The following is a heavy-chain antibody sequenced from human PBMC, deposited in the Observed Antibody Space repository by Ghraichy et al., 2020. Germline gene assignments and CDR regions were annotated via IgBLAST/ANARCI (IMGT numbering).Heavy chain of an antibody. CDR1: GFAFNNYA. D-gene: IGHD2-15*01. V-gene: IGHV3-23*01. Sequence: GGSLRLSCSASGFAFNNYAMGWVRLTPGKGLEWVSGISDSGGSAYYADSVKGRFTISRDNSKNTVDMQMNSLRADDAAIYYCAKGGLRYCSGGTCYPFDSWDQGTRVTVSS. J-gene: IGHJ4*02. CDR3: AKGGLRYCSGGTCYPFDS. CDR2: ISDSGGSA.